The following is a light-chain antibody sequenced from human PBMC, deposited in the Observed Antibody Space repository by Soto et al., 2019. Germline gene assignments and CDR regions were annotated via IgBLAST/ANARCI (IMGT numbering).Light chain of an antibody. CDR2: GAS. CDR1: QSVSSN. CDR3: QQYNNWPRT. V-gene: IGKV3-15*01. J-gene: IGKJ1*01. Sequence: EIVMTQSPATLPVSPGERSTLSCRASQSVSSNLAWYQQNPGQAPRFLIYGASTRATGIPARFSGSGSGTEFTLTISSLQSEDFAVYYCQQYNNWPRTFGQGTKV.